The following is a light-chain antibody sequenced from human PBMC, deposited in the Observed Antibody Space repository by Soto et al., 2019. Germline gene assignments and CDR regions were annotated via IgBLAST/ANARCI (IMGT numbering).Light chain of an antibody. CDR3: QQYGSSPQT. Sequence: ESVLTQSPGTLSLSPGERATLSCRASQSVSSGFLAWYQQKPGQAPRLLIYGASGRATGIPDRFSGSGSGTDFTLTISRLEPEDFAVYYCQQYGSSPQTFGQGTRWISN. J-gene: IGKJ1*01. V-gene: IGKV3-20*01. CDR2: GAS. CDR1: QSVSSGF.